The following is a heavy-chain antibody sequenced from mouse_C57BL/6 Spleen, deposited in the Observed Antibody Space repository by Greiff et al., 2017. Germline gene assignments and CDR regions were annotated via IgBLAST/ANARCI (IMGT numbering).Heavy chain of an antibody. Sequence: EVKLMESGGGLVKPGGSLKLSCAASGFTFSDYGMHWVRQAPEKGLEWVADISSGSSTIYYADTVKGRFTISRDNAKNTLFMQMTSLRSEDTALYYCARWDDYDGYFDYWGQGTTLTVSS. CDR3: ARWDDYDGYFDY. J-gene: IGHJ2*01. CDR1: GFTFSDYG. V-gene: IGHV5-17*01. D-gene: IGHD2-4*01. CDR2: ISSGSSTI.